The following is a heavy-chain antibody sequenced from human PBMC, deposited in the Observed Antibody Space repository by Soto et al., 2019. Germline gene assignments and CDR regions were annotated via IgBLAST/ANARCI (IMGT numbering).Heavy chain of an antibody. CDR2: IYYSGST. Sequence: SETLSLSFTVSGCSISSGGYYWSWIRQHPEKCLEWIGYIYYSGSTYYNPSLKSRVSISADTSKNQFSMKLSSVTAADTAVYYCARASPPANTAMSSSHHFYGVDVWGQGTTVTVSS. J-gene: IGHJ6*02. CDR3: ARASPPANTAMSSSHHFYGVDV. V-gene: IGHV4-31*03. CDR1: GCSISSGGYY. D-gene: IGHD5-18*01.